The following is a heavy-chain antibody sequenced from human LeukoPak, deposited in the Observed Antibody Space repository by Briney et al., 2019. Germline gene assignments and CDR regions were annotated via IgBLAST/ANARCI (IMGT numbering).Heavy chain of an antibody. CDR1: GFTFSSYS. CDR3: AREKGYGDYVDY. V-gene: IGHV3-21*01. Sequence: PGGSLRLSCAASGFTFSSYSMNWVRQAPGKGLEWVSSISSSSSYIYYADSVKGRFTISRDNAKNSLYLQMNSLRAEDTAVYYCAREKGYGDYVDYWGQGTLVTVSS. J-gene: IGHJ4*02. CDR2: ISSSSSYI. D-gene: IGHD4-17*01.